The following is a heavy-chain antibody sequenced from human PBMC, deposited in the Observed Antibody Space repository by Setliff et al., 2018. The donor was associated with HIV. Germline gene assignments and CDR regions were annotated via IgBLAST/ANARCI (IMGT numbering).Heavy chain of an antibody. Sequence: SVKVSCKASGGTFSSYAVSWVRQAPGQGLEWMGGIITNLGGVTKYAQKFQDRLTITADASTSTVYMELISLRSEDTAVYYCAGLYGDHGGGYWGQGTLVTVSS. CDR1: GGTFSSYA. J-gene: IGHJ4*02. CDR3: AGLYGDHGGGY. CDR2: IITNLGGVT. V-gene: IGHV1-69*10. D-gene: IGHD4-17*01.